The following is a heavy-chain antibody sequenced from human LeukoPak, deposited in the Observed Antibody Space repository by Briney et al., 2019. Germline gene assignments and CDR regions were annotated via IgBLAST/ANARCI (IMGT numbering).Heavy chain of an antibody. Sequence: SETLSLTCTVSGGSVSSGGYYWSWIRQPPGKGLEWIGYISSSGTNYKPSLKSRVTISVDMSKNQFSLKLRSATTADTAVYYCAREGECSGGSCYSYGWFDPWGQGTLVTVSS. CDR3: AREGECSGGSCYSYGWFDP. CDR2: ISSSGT. J-gene: IGHJ5*02. CDR1: GGSVSSGGYY. V-gene: IGHV4-61*08. D-gene: IGHD2-15*01.